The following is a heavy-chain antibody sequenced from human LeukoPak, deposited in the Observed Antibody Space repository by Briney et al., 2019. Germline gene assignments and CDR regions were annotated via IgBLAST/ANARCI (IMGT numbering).Heavy chain of an antibody. CDR1: GYTFSNYG. Sequence: SVKVSCKASGYTFSNYGINWVRQAPGQGLEWMGGIMPIFGTANYAQKFQGRVTITADESTSAVYMELSSLRSEDTAIYYCARRGAAAGTVSWFDPWGQGTLVTVSS. CDR2: IMPIFGTA. CDR3: ARRGAAAGTVSWFDP. V-gene: IGHV1-69*13. J-gene: IGHJ5*02. D-gene: IGHD6-13*01.